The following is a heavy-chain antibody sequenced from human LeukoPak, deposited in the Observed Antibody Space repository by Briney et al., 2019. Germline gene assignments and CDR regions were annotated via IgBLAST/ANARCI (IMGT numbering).Heavy chain of an antibody. J-gene: IGHJ4*02. V-gene: IGHV1-2*02. CDR3: ARGGGNYGDRFDY. D-gene: IGHD1-7*01. CDR2: INPNSGGT. Sequence: ASVKVSCKASGYTFTGYYMHWVRQAPGQGLEWMGWINPNSGGTNYAQKVQGRVTMTRDTSISTAYMELSRLRSDDTAVYYCARGGGNYGDRFDYWGQGTLVTVSS. CDR1: GYTFTGYY.